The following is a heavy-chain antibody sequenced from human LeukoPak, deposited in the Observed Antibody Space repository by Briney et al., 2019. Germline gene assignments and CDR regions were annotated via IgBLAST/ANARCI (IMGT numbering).Heavy chain of an antibody. D-gene: IGHD5-12*01. CDR1: GFTFSSYS. CDR2: IYSGGST. J-gene: IGHJ6*02. CDR3: ARWGYSGYDYRTAYGMDV. Sequence: GGSLRLSCAASGFTFSSYSMNWVRQAPGKGLEWVSVIYSGGSTYYADSVKGRFTISRDNSKNTLYLQMNSLRAEDTAVYYCARWGYSGYDYRTAYGMDVWGQGTTVTVSS. V-gene: IGHV3-66*01.